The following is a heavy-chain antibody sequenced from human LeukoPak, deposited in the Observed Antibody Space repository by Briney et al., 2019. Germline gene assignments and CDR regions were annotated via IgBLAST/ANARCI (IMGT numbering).Heavy chain of an antibody. CDR2: ISSSGSTI. V-gene: IGHV3-11*04. CDR3: ARGAGYSGYDYTFDY. J-gene: IGHJ4*02. D-gene: IGHD5-12*01. Sequence: GGSLRLSCAASGFTFSDYYMSWIRQAPGKGLEWVSYISSSGSTISYADSAKGRFTISRDNAKNSLYPQMNSLRAEDTAVYYCARGAGYSGYDYTFDYWGQGTLVTVSS. CDR1: GFTFSDYY.